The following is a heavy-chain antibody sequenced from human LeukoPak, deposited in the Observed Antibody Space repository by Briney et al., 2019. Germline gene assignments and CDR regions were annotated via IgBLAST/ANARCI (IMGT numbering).Heavy chain of an antibody. Sequence: SETLSLTCAVYGGSFSGYYRSWIRQPPGKGLEWIGEINHSGSTNHNPSLKSRVTISVDASKNQFSLKLSSVTAADTAVYYCVQSLTNDAFDIWGQGTMVTVSS. J-gene: IGHJ3*02. V-gene: IGHV4-34*01. CDR1: GGSFSGYY. CDR2: INHSGST. D-gene: IGHD2-2*01. CDR3: VQSLTNDAFDI.